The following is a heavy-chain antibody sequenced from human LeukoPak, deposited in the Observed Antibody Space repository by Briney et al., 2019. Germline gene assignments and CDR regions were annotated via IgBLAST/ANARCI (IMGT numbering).Heavy chain of an antibody. CDR2: ISGSGGST. CDR1: GFTFSSYA. J-gene: IGHJ4*02. CDR3: AKDTNGDSSGWYGYYFDY. Sequence: GGSLRLSCAASGFTFSSYAMSWVRQAPGKGLEWVSAISGSGGSTYYADSVKGRFTISRDNSKNTLYLQMNSLRAEDTAVYYCAKDTNGDSSGWYGYYFDYWGQGTLVTVSS. D-gene: IGHD6-19*01. V-gene: IGHV3-23*01.